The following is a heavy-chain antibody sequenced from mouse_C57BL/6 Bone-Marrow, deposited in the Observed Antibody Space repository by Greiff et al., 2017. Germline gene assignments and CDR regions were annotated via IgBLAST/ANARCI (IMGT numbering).Heavy chain of an antibody. CDR3: ARHDSAWFAY. J-gene: IGHJ3*01. V-gene: IGHV5-17*01. CDR1: GFTFSDYG. Sequence: EVQLVESGGGLVKPGGSLKLSCAASGFTFSDYGMHWVRQAPEKGLEWVAYISSGSSTIYYADTVKGRFTISRDNAKNTLFLQMTSLRSEDTAMYYCARHDSAWFAYWGQGTLVTVSA. CDR2: ISSGSSTI. D-gene: IGHD2-12*01.